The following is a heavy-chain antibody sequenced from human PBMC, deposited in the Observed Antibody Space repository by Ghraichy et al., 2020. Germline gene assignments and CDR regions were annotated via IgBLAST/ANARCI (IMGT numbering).Heavy chain of an antibody. CDR3: TRDSGGYDSGPDDWFDP. V-gene: IGHV3-49*03. CDR1: GFTFGDYA. Sequence: GGSLRLSCTASGFTFGDYAMSWFRQAPGKGLEWVGFIRSKAYGGTTEYAASVKGRFTISRDDSKSIAYLQMNSLKTEDTAVYYCTRDSGGYDSGPDDWFDPWGQGTLVTVSS. D-gene: IGHD5-12*01. J-gene: IGHJ5*02. CDR2: IRSKAYGGTT.